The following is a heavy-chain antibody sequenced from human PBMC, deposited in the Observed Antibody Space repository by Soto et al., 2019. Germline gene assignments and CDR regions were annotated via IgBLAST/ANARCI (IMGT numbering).Heavy chain of an antibody. V-gene: IGHV3-33*01. CDR3: ARGGYYGSGSYYQELYYYGMDV. CDR1: GFTFSSYG. D-gene: IGHD3-10*01. J-gene: IGHJ6*02. CDR2: IWYDGSNK. Sequence: GGSLRLSCAASGFTFSSYGMHWVRQAPGKGLEWVAVIWYDGSNKYYADSVKGRFTISRDNSKNTLYLQMNSLRAEDTAVYYCARGGYYGSGSYYQELYYYGMDVWGQGTTVTVSS.